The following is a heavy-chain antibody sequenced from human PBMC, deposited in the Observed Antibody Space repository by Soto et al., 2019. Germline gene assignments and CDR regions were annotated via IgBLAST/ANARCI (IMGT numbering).Heavy chain of an antibody. Sequence: PGESLKISCNGSGYSFTSYWISWVRQMPGKGLEWMGRIDPSDSYTNYSPSFQGHVTISADKSISTAYLQWSSLKASDTAMYYCAIDYYDSSAPDAFDIWGQGTMVTVSS. V-gene: IGHV5-10-1*01. D-gene: IGHD3-22*01. CDR2: IDPSDSYT. CDR1: GYSFTSYW. CDR3: AIDYYDSSAPDAFDI. J-gene: IGHJ3*02.